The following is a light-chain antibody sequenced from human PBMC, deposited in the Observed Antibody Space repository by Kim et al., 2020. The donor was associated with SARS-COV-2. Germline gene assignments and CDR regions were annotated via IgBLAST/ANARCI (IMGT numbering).Light chain of an antibody. V-gene: IGLV2-14*01. Sequence: QSALTQPASVSGSPGQSITISCTGTSSDVGGYNYVSWYQQHPGKAPKLMIYDVSKRPSGVSNRFSGSKSGNTASLTISGLQAEDEVDYYCSSYTSSSTQVFGGGTKLTVL. CDR1: SSDVGGYNY. CDR3: SSYTSSSTQV. J-gene: IGLJ2*01. CDR2: DVS.